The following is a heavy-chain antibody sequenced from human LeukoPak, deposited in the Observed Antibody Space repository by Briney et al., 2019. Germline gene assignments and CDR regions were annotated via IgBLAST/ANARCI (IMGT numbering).Heavy chain of an antibody. Sequence: SETLSLTCTVSGGSISSSSYYWGWIRQPPGKGLEWIGSIYYSGSTYYNPSLKSRVTISVDTSKNQFSLKLSSVTAADTAVYYCARFRSLIVGAGGGFDYWGQGTLVTVSS. V-gene: IGHV4-39*07. D-gene: IGHD1-26*01. CDR3: ARFRSLIVGAGGGFDY. J-gene: IGHJ4*02. CDR1: GGSISSSSYY. CDR2: IYYSGST.